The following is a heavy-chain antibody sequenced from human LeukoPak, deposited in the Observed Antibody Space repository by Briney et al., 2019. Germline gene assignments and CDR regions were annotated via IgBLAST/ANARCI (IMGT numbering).Heavy chain of an antibody. J-gene: IGHJ4*02. V-gene: IGHV3-30*03. CDR2: ISYDGSNK. CDR3: ARGTSDSGSYYPRKGVDY. CDR1: GFTFSSYG. Sequence: QSGGSLRLSCAASGFTFSSYGMHWVRQAPGKGLEWVAVISYDGSNKYYADSVKGRFTISRDNSKNTLYLQMNSLRAEDTAVYYCARGTSDSGSYYPRKGVDYWGQGTLVTVSS. D-gene: IGHD1-26*01.